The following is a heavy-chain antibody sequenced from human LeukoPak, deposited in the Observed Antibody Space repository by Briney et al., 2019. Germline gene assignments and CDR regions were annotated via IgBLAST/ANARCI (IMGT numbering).Heavy chain of an antibody. CDR1: GFTVSSNY. CDR3: ARGYDILTGYYAKDDAFDI. CDR2: IYSGGST. V-gene: IGHV3-66*01. D-gene: IGHD3-9*01. J-gene: IGHJ3*02. Sequence: GGSLRLSCAASGFTVSSNYMSWVRQAPGKGLEWVSVIYSGGSTYYADSVKGRFTISRDNSKNTLYLQMNSLRAEDTAVYYCARGYDILTGYYAKDDAFDIWGQGTMVTVSS.